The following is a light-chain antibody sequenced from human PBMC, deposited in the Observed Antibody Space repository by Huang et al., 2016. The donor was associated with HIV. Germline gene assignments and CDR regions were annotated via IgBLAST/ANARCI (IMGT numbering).Light chain of an antibody. CDR2: GAS. CDR3: QQYNNWPRT. CDR1: QSVSGN. Sequence: EIVMRQSPATLSASPGERATLSCTASQSVSGNLAWYQQKPGQAPRLLIYGASTRATVIPARFSGSGSGTDFTLTISSLQSEDFAVYYCQQYNNWPRTFGQGTKVEI. J-gene: IGKJ1*01. V-gene: IGKV3-15*01.